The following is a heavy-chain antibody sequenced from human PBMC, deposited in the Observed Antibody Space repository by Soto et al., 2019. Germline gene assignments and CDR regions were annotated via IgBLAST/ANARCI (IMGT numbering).Heavy chain of an antibody. Sequence: LGGSLRLSCAASGFTFSSYAMSWVRQAPGKGLEWVSAISGSGGSTYYADSVKGRFTISRDNSKNTLYLQMNSLRAEDTAVYYCAKNRRWIQLGGIGLPYYYYGMDVWGQGTTVTVSS. J-gene: IGHJ6*02. CDR3: AKNRRWIQLGGIGLPYYYYGMDV. D-gene: IGHD5-18*01. CDR2: ISGSGGST. CDR1: GFTFSSYA. V-gene: IGHV3-23*01.